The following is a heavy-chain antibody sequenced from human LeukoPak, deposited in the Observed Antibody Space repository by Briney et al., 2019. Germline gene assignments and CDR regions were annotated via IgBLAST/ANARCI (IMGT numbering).Heavy chain of an antibody. CDR3: ARGYYYDSSGPPGY. CDR2: IYYSGST. V-gene: IGHV4-61*01. D-gene: IGHD3-22*01. Sequence: SETLSLTCAVSGYSISSGYYWSWIRQPPGKGLEWIGYIYYSGSTNYNPSLKSRVTISVDTSKNQFSLKLSSVTAADTAVYYCARGYYYDSSGPPGYWGQGTLVTVPS. J-gene: IGHJ4*02. CDR1: GYSISSGYY.